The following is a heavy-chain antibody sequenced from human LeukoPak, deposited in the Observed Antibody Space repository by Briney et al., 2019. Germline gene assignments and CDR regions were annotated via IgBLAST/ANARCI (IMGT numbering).Heavy chain of an antibody. V-gene: IGHV4-59*01. Sequence: PSETLSLTCTVSGGSISSYYWSWIRQPPGKGLEWIGYIYYSGSTNYNPSLKSRVTISVDTSKNQFSPKLSSVTAADTAVYYCARDRGDYGDYVPFDYWGQGTLVTVSS. CDR2: IYYSGST. CDR3: ARDRGDYGDYVPFDY. J-gene: IGHJ4*02. CDR1: GGSISSYY. D-gene: IGHD4-17*01.